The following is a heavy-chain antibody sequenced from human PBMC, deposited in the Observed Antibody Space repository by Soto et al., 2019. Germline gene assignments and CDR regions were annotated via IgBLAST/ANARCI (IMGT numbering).Heavy chain of an antibody. D-gene: IGHD6-13*01. CDR2: IYYSGST. J-gene: IGHJ4*02. Sequence: SETLSLTCTVSGGSISSGGYYWSWIRQHPGKGLEWIGYIYYSGSTYYNPSLKSRVTISVDTSKKQFSMKLSSVTAADTAVYYCAREGGQQQLVDFDYWGQGTLVTVSS. V-gene: IGHV4-31*03. CDR1: GGSISSGGYY. CDR3: AREGGQQQLVDFDY.